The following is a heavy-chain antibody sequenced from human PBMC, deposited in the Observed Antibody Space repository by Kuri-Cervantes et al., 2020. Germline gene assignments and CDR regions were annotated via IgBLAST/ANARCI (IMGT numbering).Heavy chain of an antibody. V-gene: IGHV3-30-3*01. CDR2: ISYDGSNK. CDR3: VRRYSDY. Sequence: GESLKISCAASGFTFSSYAMHWVRQAPGKGLEWVAVISYDGSNKYYADSVKGRFTISRDNSKNTLYLQMNSLRAEDTAVYYCVRRYSDYWGQGTLVTVSS. J-gene: IGHJ4*02. CDR1: GFTFSSYA.